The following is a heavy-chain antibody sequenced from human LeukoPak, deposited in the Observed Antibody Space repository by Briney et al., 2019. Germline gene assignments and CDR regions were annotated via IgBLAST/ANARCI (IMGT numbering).Heavy chain of an antibody. D-gene: IGHD2-15*01. J-gene: IGHJ6*03. CDR3: IAWSPSYFYYMDV. V-gene: IGHV3-15*01. CDR2: IKSKTDGGTT. Sequence: PGGSLRLSCAASGFTFSNAWMSWVRQAPGKGLEWVGRIKSKTDGGTTDYAAPVKGRFTISRDDSKNTLYLQMNSLKTGDTAVYYCIAWSPSYFYYMDVWGKGTTVTVPS. CDR1: GFTFSNAW.